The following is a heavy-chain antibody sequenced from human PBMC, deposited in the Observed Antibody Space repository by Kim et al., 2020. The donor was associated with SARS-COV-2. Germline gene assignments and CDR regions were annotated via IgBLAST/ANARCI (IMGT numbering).Heavy chain of an antibody. V-gene: IGHV3-23*01. CDR3: ARPTPSAASGV. Sequence: YYAVSVKGRFTVYRDHSRNSLFLQMTSLRAEDTALYYCARPTPSAASGVWGQGTLVTVSS. D-gene: IGHD2-2*01. J-gene: IGHJ4*02.